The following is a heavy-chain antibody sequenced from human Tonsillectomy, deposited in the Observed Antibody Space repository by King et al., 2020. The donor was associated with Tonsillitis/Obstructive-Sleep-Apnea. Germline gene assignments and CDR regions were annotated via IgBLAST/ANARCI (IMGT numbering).Heavy chain of an antibody. CDR3: AREGAVMNAFDI. V-gene: IGHV4-59*01. CDR1: GGSISSYY. J-gene: IGHJ3*02. D-gene: IGHD2-8*01. Sequence: VQLQESGPGLVKPSETLSLTCTVSGGSISSYYWSWIRQPPGKRLECIGYIYYSGSTNYNPSLKSRVTISVDTSKNQFSLKLSSVTAADTAVYYCAREGAVMNAFDIWGQGTMVTVSS. CDR2: IYYSGST.